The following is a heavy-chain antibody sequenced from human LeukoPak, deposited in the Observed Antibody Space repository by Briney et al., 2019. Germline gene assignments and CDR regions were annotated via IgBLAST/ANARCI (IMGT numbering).Heavy chain of an antibody. CDR1: GYSFTSYW. Sequence: GESLKISCQGSGYSFTSYWIGWGRQMPGERLEWMGIIYPGDSDTRYSPFFQGQVTISADKSISTAYLQWSSLKASDTAMYYCARHGEPRNFDYWGQGTLVTVSS. CDR2: IYPGDSDT. V-gene: IGHV5-51*01. D-gene: IGHD2-21*01. J-gene: IGHJ4*02. CDR3: ARHGEPRNFDY.